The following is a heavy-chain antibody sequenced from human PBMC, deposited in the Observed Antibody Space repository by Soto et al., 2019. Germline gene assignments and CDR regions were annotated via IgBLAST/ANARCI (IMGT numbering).Heavy chain of an antibody. V-gene: IGHV1-18*01. J-gene: IGHJ6*03. CDR3: ARVGYCSGYSCHYMDV. D-gene: IGHD2-2*01. CDR2: ISADNVHT. CDR1: GYTFTSYG. Sequence: QVQLVQSGGEVKAPGASVKVSCKASGYTFTSYGFNWVRQAPGQGLEWMGWISADNVHTNYAQKFQGRVTMTTDTFTSTASLELRSLRSDDTAVYYCARVGYCSGYSCHYMDVWGRGTTVTVSS.